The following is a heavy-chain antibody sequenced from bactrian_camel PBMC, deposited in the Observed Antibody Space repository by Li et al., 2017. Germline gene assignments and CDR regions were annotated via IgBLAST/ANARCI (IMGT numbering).Heavy chain of an antibody. CDR1: TYFYSRIC. V-gene: IGHV3S53*01. Sequence: HVQLVESGGDSVQVGGSLRLSCVASTYFYSRICMAWFRQAPGKEREVVARLLGDNTSTYAASVKGRFIVSKDNAKNTLYLQMNSLKPEDTAMYYCAARNREYCPTLSRDYNYWGRGTQVTVS. D-gene: IGHD1*01. J-gene: IGHJ4*01. CDR3: AARNREYCPTLSRDYNY. CDR2: LLGDNTS.